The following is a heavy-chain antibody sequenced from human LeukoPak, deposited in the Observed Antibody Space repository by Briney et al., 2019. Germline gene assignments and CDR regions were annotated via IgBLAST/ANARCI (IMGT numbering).Heavy chain of an antibody. CDR1: GYTFTRYG. CDR3: ARDFSNFSYGTWFDP. Sequence: GSVKVSCKASGYTFTRYGITWVRQAPGQGLEWMGWISTYNGKTNYAQKVQDRVTMTTDTSTSTVYVELRSLRSDDTALYFCARDFSNFSYGTWFDPWGQGTLVTVSS. D-gene: IGHD1-1*01. V-gene: IGHV1-18*01. J-gene: IGHJ5*02. CDR2: ISTYNGKT.